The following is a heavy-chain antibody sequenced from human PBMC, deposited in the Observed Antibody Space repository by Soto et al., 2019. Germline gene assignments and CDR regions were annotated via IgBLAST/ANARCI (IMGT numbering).Heavy chain of an antibody. CDR1: GFTFSSYA. V-gene: IGHV3-23*01. CDR2: ISGSGGST. D-gene: IGHD3-22*01. CDR3: AKDCDESLYYYDSRGYQKHLFDY. J-gene: IGHJ4*02. Sequence: PGGSLRLSCAASGFTFSSYAMSWVRQAPGKGLERVSAISGSGGSTYYADSEKGRFNISRDNSKNTQYLQMNSLRAEDTAVYYCAKDCDESLYYYDSRGYQKHLFDYWGQGTLVTVSS.